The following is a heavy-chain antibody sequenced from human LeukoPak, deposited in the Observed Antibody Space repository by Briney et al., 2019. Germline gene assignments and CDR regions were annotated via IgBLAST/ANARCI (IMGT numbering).Heavy chain of an antibody. CDR3: ARDRGFSGNQYFDF. Sequence: SETLSLTCGVSGYSINTGYLWGWIRQPPGEGLEWIATISPGGSTYYNPSLKRRLTISLDASKNQFSLKLSSVTATDTAVYYCARDRGFSGNQYFDFWGQGPLVTVSS. D-gene: IGHD5-12*01. J-gene: IGHJ4*02. V-gene: IGHV4-38-2*02. CDR2: ISPGGST. CDR1: GYSINTGYL.